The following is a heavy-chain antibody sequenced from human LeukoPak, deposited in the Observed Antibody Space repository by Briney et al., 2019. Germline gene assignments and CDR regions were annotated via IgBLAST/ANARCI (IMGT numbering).Heavy chain of an antibody. J-gene: IGHJ4*02. CDR3: ARDYDSSGPFDY. CDR1: GGTFSSYA. Sequence: SMKVSCKASGGTFSSYAISWVRQAPGQGLEWMGRIIPIFGIANYAQKFQGRVTITADKSTSTAYMGLSSLRSEDTAVYYCARDYDSSGPFDYWGQGTLVTVSS. V-gene: IGHV1-69*04. D-gene: IGHD3-22*01. CDR2: IIPIFGIA.